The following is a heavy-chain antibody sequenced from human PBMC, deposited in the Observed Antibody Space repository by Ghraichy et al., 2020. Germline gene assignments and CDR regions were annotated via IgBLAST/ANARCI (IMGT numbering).Heavy chain of an antibody. D-gene: IGHD2-15*01. CDR2: IFHSGTT. Sequence: LNISCAVSGGSITSYNWWSWVRQTPGKGLEWIGEIFHSGTTNFNPSLRSRLTMSVDKSKNQFSLWLASVTAADTAVYYCAPLGYCRGDNCYSTVWGQGTPVTVSS. J-gene: IGHJ1*01. V-gene: IGHV4-4*02. CDR1: GGSITSYNW. CDR3: APLGYCRGDNCYSTV.